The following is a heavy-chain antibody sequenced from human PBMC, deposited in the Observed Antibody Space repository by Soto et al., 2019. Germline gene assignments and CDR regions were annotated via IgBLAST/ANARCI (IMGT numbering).Heavy chain of an antibody. CDR1: GGSISGGGSY. D-gene: IGHD3-3*01. CDR3: AVGIYDFWRFDY. V-gene: IGHV4-31*03. J-gene: IGHJ4*02. Sequence: QVQLQESGPGLVKASQTLSLTCTVSGGSISGGGSYWSCIRQHPGKGLEWIGYIYYSGSTYYNPSLKSRLTISVDTSKNQFSLKLTSVTVADTGVYYCAVGIYDFWRFDYWGQGSLVTVSS. CDR2: IYYSGST.